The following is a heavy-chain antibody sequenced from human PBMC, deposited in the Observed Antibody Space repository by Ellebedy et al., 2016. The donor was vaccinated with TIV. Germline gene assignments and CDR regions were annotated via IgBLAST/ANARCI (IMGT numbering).Heavy chain of an antibody. CDR2: IYYSGKA. CDR3: ARSGGPYYYGMDV. Sequence: SETLSLTCTVSGASMGTYYWHWIRQPPGKGLEYIGYIYYSGKANYNPSLKSRDTISVDRAKRQFSLRLTSVTAADTAVYYCARSGGPYYYGMDVWGQGTTVIVSS. J-gene: IGHJ6*02. V-gene: IGHV4-59*01. CDR1: GASMGTYY. D-gene: IGHD3-10*01.